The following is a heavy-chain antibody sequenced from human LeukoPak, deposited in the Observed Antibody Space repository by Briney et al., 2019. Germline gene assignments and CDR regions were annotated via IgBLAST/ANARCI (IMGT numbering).Heavy chain of an antibody. J-gene: IGHJ4*02. V-gene: IGHV1-46*01. CDR1: GYIFTSDY. Sequence: ASEKVFCKVSGYIFTSDYVHGERHAPAQGLGWVGIINPSDGSTTYAQRFQGRVTLTRDTSTSTVYMELSSLRSEDTAVYYCARHQGAGEYPFDYWGQGTLVTVSS. CDR3: ARHQGAGEYPFDY. D-gene: IGHD2/OR15-2a*01. CDR2: INPSDGST.